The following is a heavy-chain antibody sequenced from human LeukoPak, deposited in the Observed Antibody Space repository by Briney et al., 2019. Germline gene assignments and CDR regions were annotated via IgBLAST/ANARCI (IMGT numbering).Heavy chain of an antibody. CDR1: GRPFISYH. CDR3: ASSGAARQYNWFDP. V-gene: IGHV1-18*04. J-gene: IGHJ5*02. D-gene: IGHD6-6*01. Sequence: ASVKVSCKASGRPFISYHLHWVRQAPGQGLEWMGWISANNGNTNYAQNLQGRVTMTTDTSTSTAYMELSSLRSEDTAVYYCASSGAARQYNWFDPWGQGTLVTVSS. CDR2: ISANNGNT.